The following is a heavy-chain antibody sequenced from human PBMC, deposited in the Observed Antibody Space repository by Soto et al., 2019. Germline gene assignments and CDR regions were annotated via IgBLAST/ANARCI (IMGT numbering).Heavy chain of an antibody. CDR1: GFTFSSYE. CDR2: ISSSGSTI. J-gene: IGHJ6*02. CDR3: ARDSSIAMYYYGMDV. D-gene: IGHD6-6*01. Sequence: EVQLVESGGGLVQPGGSLRLSCAASGFTFSSYEMNWVRQAPGKGLEWVSYISSSGSTIYYADSVKGRFTISRDNAKNLLYLQMNSLRAEDTAVYYCARDSSIAMYYYGMDVWGQGTTVTVSS. V-gene: IGHV3-48*03.